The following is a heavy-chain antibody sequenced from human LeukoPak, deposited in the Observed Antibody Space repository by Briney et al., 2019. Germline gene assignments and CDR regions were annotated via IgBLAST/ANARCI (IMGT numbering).Heavy chain of an antibody. V-gene: IGHV3-74*01. J-gene: IGHJ6*03. D-gene: IGHD3-10*01. Sequence: PGGSLGLSCGASGFTFSSYWMHWVRQAPGKGLVWVSRINNDGSSTSYADSVQGRFTISRDNAKNTLYLQMNSLRAEDTALYYCARVARGDYYYYYMDVWGKGTTVTVSS. CDR1: GFTFSSYW. CDR3: ARVARGDYYYYYMDV. CDR2: INNDGSST.